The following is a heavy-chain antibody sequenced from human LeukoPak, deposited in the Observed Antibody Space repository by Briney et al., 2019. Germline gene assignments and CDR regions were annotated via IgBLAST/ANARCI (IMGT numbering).Heavy chain of an antibody. J-gene: IGHJ3*02. V-gene: IGHV3-21*01. CDR1: GFTFSSYS. Sequence: GGSLRLSCAASGFTFSSYSMNWVRQAPGKGLEWVSSISSSSSYIYYADSVKCRFTISIDNAKNSLYLQMNSLRAEDTAVYYCARVRSTYYYDSSGRPDAFDIWGQGTTVTVSS. D-gene: IGHD3-22*01. CDR3: ARVRSTYYYDSSGRPDAFDI. CDR2: ISSSSSYI.